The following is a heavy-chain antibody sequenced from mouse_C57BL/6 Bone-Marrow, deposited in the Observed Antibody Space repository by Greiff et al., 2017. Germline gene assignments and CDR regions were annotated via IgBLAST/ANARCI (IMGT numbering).Heavy chain of an antibody. CDR3: AKGATVVAIPPYAMDY. D-gene: IGHD1-1*01. Sequence: QVQLQQSGPGLVQPSQSLSITCTVSGFSLTSYGVHWVRQSPGKGLEWLGVIWRGGSTDYNAAFMSRLSITKDNSKSQVFFKMNSLQADDTAIYYCAKGATVVAIPPYAMDYWGQGTSVTVSS. V-gene: IGHV2-5*01. CDR1: GFSLTSYG. J-gene: IGHJ4*01. CDR2: IWRGGST.